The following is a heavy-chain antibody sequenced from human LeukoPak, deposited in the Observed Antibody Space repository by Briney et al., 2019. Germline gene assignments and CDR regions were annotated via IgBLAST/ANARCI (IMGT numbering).Heavy chain of an antibody. CDR3: AKRYCGSGSCYNFDY. CDR1: GVTFSSYA. CDR2: ISGSGDST. Sequence: GGSLRLSCAASGVTFSSYAMSWVRQAPGKGLEWVSAISGSGDSTYYPDSVKGRFTISRDNSKNTVYLQMNSLRAEDTAVYYCAKRYCGSGSCYNFDYWGQGTLVTVS. V-gene: IGHV3-23*01. D-gene: IGHD2-15*01. J-gene: IGHJ4*02.